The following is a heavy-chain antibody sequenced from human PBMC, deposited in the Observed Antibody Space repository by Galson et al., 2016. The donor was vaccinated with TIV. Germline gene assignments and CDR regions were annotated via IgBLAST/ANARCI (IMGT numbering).Heavy chain of an antibody. CDR2: IYNSGST. V-gene: IGHV4-31*02. D-gene: IGHD1-26*01. J-gene: IGHJ1*01. Sequence: WIRQRPGQGLEWIGNIYNSGSTDYTPSLESRLTIFLDTSRNQFSMRLISVTAADTAVYYCARWAHSGSYYDYFQNWGQGTLVTVSS. CDR3: ARWAHSGSYYDYFQN.